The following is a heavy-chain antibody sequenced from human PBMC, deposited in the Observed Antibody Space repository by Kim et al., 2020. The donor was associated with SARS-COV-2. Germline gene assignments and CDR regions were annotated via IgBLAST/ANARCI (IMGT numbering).Heavy chain of an antibody. CDR2: INPKSGGT. CDR1: GYTFIDYF. V-gene: IGHV1-2*06. J-gene: IGHJ4*02. Sequence: ASVKVSCKASGYTFIDYFLHWVRQAPGQGLEWMGRINPKSGGTNFAQKFQGRVIMTRDTSINTAYMELTSLRSDDTAVYYCARGDILVVIAASHFDYWGQGALVTVSS. CDR3: ARGDILVVIAASHFDY. D-gene: IGHD2-21*01.